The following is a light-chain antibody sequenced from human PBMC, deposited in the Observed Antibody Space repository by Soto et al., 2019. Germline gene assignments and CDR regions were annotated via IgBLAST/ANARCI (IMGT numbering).Light chain of an antibody. Sequence: DIQMTQSPSTRSASVGDRVTITCRASQSISSWLAWYQQKPGKAPKLLIYKASSLESGVPSRFSGSGSGTDFTLTISSLQPEDFATYYCQQANSFPITFGQGTRLEIK. CDR3: QQANSFPIT. J-gene: IGKJ5*01. CDR2: KAS. CDR1: QSISSW. V-gene: IGKV1-5*03.